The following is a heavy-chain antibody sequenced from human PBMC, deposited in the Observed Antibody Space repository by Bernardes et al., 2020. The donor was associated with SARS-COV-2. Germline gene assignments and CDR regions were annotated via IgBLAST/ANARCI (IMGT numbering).Heavy chain of an antibody. CDR1: GFTFNIYW. D-gene: IGHD2-21*02. Sequence: GRSLRLSCAGSGFTFNIYWMHWVRQAPGKGLEWVSRINNDGGITTYADPVKGRFTISRDNAKNSLYLHMTTLRADDTAVYYCARDYGGDSGGYWGQGTLVTVSS. J-gene: IGHJ4*02. V-gene: IGHV3-74*01. CDR2: INNDGGIT. CDR3: ARDYGGDSGGY.